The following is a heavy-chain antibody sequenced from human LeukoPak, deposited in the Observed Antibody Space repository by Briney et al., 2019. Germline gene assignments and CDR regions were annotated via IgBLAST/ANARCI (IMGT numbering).Heavy chain of an antibody. CDR2: IYYSGST. J-gene: IGHJ5*02. V-gene: IGHV4-30-4*01. D-gene: IGHD1-14*01. Sequence: SQTLSLTCTVSGGSISSGDYYWRWIRRPPGKGLDWIGYIYYSGSTYYNPSLKSRVTISVDTSKNQCSLKLSSVTAADTAVYYCARETTPGAFDRWGQGTLVTVS. CDR1: GGSISSGDYY. CDR3: ARETTPGAFDR.